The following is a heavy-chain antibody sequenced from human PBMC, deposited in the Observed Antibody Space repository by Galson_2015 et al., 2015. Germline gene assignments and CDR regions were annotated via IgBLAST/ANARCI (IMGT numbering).Heavy chain of an antibody. Sequence: SETLSLTCAVYGGSFSGYYWSWIRQPPGKGLEWIGEINHSGSTNYNPSLKSRVTISVDTSKNQFSLKLSSVTAADTAVCYCARGVPYYYDSSGSITGWYFDYWGQGTLVTVSS. J-gene: IGHJ4*02. D-gene: IGHD3-22*01. CDR1: GGSFSGYY. CDR3: ARGVPYYYDSSGSITGWYFDY. CDR2: INHSGST. V-gene: IGHV4-34*01.